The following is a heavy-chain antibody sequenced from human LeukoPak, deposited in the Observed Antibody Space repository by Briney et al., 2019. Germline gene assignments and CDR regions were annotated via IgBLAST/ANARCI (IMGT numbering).Heavy chain of an antibody. CDR1: GDSISSTSYY. J-gene: IGHJ3*02. CDR3: ARKTTLTTYAFDI. Sequence: PSETLSLTCTVSGDSISSTSYYWSWIRQPAGKGLEWIGRIYTSGSTNYNPSLESRVTISVDTSKNQFSLKLSSVTAADTAVYYCARKTTLTTYAFDIWGQGTMVTVPS. V-gene: IGHV4-61*02. CDR2: IYTSGST. D-gene: IGHD4-17*01.